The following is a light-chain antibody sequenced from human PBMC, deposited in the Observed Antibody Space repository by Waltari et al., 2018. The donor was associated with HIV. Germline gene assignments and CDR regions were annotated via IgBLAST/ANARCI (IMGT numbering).Light chain of an antibody. Sequence: QSVLTQPPSVSGAPGQRVTISCTGSSPKLAAGSAVHWYQQLPGTAPKLLIYGNSNRPSGVPDRFSGSKSGTSASLAISGLQPDDETDYYCQSYDRSLSNWVFGGGTKLTVL. CDR1: SPKLAAGSA. CDR2: GNS. J-gene: IGLJ3*02. CDR3: QSYDRSLSNWV. V-gene: IGLV1-40*01.